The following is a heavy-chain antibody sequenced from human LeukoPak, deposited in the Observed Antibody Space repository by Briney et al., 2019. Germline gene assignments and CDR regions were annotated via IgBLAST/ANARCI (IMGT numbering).Heavy chain of an antibody. V-gene: IGHV1-69*05. J-gene: IGHJ6*03. CDR1: GDIFNNYS. D-gene: IGHD2-8*02. CDR3: AHVRIILGRLPNSYYYMDV. CDR2: IIPIFGSE. Sequence: ASVTVSCKASGDIFNNYSISWVRQAPGQGREWMGGIIPIFGSENYAQKFQGRGTITTDQSMSTAYQELSSLSSEDTAGYHRAHVRIILGRLPNSYYYMDVWGERPTVSVSS.